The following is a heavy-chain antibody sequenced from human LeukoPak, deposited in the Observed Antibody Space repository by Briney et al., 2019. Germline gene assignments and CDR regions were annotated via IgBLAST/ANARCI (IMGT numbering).Heavy chain of an antibody. CDR1: GGSISGSSYY. Sequence: PSETLSLTCTVSGGSISGSSYYWGWIRQPPGKGLEWVSSISSSSSYIYYADSVKGRFTISRDNAKNSLYLQMNSLRAEDTAVYYCARDTHGDYPTNIFDYWGQGTLVTVSS. D-gene: IGHD4-17*01. J-gene: IGHJ4*02. V-gene: IGHV3-21*01. CDR3: ARDTHGDYPTNIFDY. CDR2: ISSSSSYI.